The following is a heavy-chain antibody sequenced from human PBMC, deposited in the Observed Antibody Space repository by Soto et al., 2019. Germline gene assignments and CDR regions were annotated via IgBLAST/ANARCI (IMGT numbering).Heavy chain of an antibody. CDR1: GFTFFSYA. Sequence: EVQLLESGGGLVQPGGSLRLSCAASGFTFFSYAMSWVRQAPGKGLEWVSAISGSGGSTYYADSVKGRFTISRDNSKNPLYLQMNSLRAEDTAVYFCACRWFGELSWGQGTLVTVSS. D-gene: IGHD3-10*01. V-gene: IGHV3-23*01. CDR3: ACRWFGELS. CDR2: ISGSGGST. J-gene: IGHJ5*02.